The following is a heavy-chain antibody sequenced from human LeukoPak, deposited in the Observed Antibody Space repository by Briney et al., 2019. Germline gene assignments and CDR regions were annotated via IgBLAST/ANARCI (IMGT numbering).Heavy chain of an antibody. CDR3: ARESLGDYVWGSYHH. Sequence: GGSLRLSCAASGFTFSSYWMSWVRQAPGKGLDWVANIKQDGSEKYYVDSVKGRFTISRDNAKNSLYLQMNSLRAEDTAVYYCARESLGDYVWGSYHHWGQGTLVTVSS. CDR2: IKQDGSEK. CDR1: GFTFSSYW. D-gene: IGHD3-16*02. J-gene: IGHJ5*02. V-gene: IGHV3-7*01.